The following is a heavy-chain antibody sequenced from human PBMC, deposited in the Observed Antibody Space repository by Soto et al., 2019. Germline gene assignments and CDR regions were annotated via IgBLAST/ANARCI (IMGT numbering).Heavy chain of an antibody. CDR1: GYTFTSYD. D-gene: IGHD5-18*01. CDR3: ARIRLWSEPEPQTVDY. V-gene: IGHV1-8*01. CDR2: MNPNSGNT. J-gene: IGHJ4*02. Sequence: QVQLVQSGAEVKKPGASVKVSCKASGYTFTSYDINWVRQATGQGLEWMGWMNPNSGNTGYAQKFQGRVTMTRNTSISTAYMELSSLRSEDTAVYYCARIRLWSEPEPQTVDYWGQGTLVTVSS.